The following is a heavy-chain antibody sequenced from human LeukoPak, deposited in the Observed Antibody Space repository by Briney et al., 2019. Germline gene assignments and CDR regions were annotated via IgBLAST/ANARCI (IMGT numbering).Heavy chain of an antibody. Sequence: GGSLRLSCAASGFTFSNYAMSWVRQAPGKGLEWVSAISGSGGTTSYADSVKGQFTISRDNSKNTLYLQVNSLRAEDTAIYYCAKRVVDYWGQGTLVTVSS. CDR3: AKRVVDY. J-gene: IGHJ4*02. CDR2: ISGSGGTT. D-gene: IGHD3-3*01. CDR1: GFTFSNYA. V-gene: IGHV3-23*01.